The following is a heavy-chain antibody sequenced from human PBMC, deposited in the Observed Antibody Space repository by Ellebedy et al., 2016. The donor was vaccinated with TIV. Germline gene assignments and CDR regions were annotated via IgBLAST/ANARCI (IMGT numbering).Heavy chain of an antibody. CDR3: ARSDGWLRPAYYYYGMDV. J-gene: IGHJ6*02. Sequence: ASVKVSXKASGYTFTSYDINWVRQATGQGLEWMGWMNPNSGNTGYAQKFQGRVTMTRNTSISTAYMELSSLRSEDTAVYYCARSDGWLRPAYYYYGMDVWGQGTTVTVSS. D-gene: IGHD5-12*01. CDR2: MNPNSGNT. CDR1: GYTFTSYD. V-gene: IGHV1-8*01.